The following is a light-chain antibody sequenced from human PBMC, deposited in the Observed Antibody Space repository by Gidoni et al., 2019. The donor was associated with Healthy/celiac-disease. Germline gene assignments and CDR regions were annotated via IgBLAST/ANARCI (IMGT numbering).Light chain of an antibody. J-gene: IGKJ1*01. CDR1: QSASSY. V-gene: IGKV3-11*01. CDR3: QQRSNWPWT. CDR2: DAS. Sequence: EIVLTQPPATLSLSPGERATPSCRASQSASSYLAWYQQKPGQAPRLLIYDASNRATGIPARFSGSGSGTDFTLTISSLEPEDFAVYYCQQRSNWPWTFGQGTKVEIK.